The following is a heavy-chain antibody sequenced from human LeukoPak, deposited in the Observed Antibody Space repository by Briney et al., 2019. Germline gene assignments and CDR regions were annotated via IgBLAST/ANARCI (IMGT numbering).Heavy chain of an antibody. CDR1: GYTFTSYD. V-gene: IGHV1-8*03. J-gene: IGHJ4*02. CDR2: MNPNSGNT. D-gene: IGHD6-6*01. CDR3: ARGYSSSSGDLPSEFDY. Sequence: ASVKVSCKASGYTFTSYDINWVRQATGQGLEWMGWMNPNSGNTGYAQKFQGRVTITRNTSISTAYMELSSLRSEDTAVYYCARGYSSSSGDLPSEFDYRGQGTLVTVSS.